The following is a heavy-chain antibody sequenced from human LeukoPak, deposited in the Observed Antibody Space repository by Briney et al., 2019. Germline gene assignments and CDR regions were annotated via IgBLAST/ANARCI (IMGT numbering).Heavy chain of an antibody. V-gene: IGHV4-61*02. CDR2: IYTSGST. Sequence: SQTLSLTCSVSGGSISTGGSYYNWIRQPAGKGLEWIGRIYTSGSTNYNPSLKSRVTISVDTSKNQFSLKLSSVTAADTAVYYCARDAGYSYGYGYWGQGTLVTVSS. D-gene: IGHD5-18*01. CDR1: GGSISTGGSY. CDR3: ARDAGYSYGYGY. J-gene: IGHJ4*02.